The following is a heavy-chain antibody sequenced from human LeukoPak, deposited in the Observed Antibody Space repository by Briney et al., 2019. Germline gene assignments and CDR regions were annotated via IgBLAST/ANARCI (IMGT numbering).Heavy chain of an antibody. V-gene: IGHV3-7*01. CDR1: RFAFSSYW. Sequence: PGGSLRLSCAASRFAFSSYWMSWVRQAPGKGLEWVANINQDGSEKYYMDSVKGRFTISRDNSKNTLYLQMGSLRAEDMAVYYCARAYDSSGYYPFDAFDIWGQGTMVTVSS. J-gene: IGHJ3*02. CDR2: INQDGSEK. D-gene: IGHD3-22*01. CDR3: ARAYDSSGYYPFDAFDI.